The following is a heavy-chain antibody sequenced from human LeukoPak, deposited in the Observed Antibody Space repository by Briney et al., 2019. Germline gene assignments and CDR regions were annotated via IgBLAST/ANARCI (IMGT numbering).Heavy chain of an antibody. J-gene: IGHJ4*02. D-gene: IGHD3-22*01. CDR2: ISGSGGST. V-gene: IGHV3-23*01. CDR3: AKVSVVYDSSGYYYFDY. Sequence: GGSLRLSCAASGFTFSSYSMNWVRQAPGKGLEWVSAISGSGGSTYYADSVKGRFTISRDNSKNTLYLQMNSLRAEDTAVYYCAKVSVVYDSSGYYYFDYWGQGTLVTVSS. CDR1: GFTFSSYS.